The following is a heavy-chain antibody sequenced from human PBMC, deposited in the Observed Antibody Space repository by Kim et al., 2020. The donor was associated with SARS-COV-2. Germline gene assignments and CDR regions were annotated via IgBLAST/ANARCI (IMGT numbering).Heavy chain of an antibody. CDR3: ARRDSSGWYQYYYYYGMDV. D-gene: IGHD6-19*01. V-gene: IGHV5-51*01. J-gene: IGHJ6*02. CDR2: IYPGDSDT. CDR1: GYSFTSYW. Sequence: GESLKISCKGSGYSFTSYWIGWVRQMPGKGLEWMGIIYPGDSDTRYSPSFQGQVTISADKSISTAYLQWSSLKASDTAMYYCARRDSSGWYQYYYYYGMDVWGQGTTVTVSS.